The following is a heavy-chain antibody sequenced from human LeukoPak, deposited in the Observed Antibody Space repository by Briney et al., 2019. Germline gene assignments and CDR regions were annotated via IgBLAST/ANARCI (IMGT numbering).Heavy chain of an antibody. Sequence: SETLSLTCTVSGRSISSYYWSWIRQPPGKGLEWIGYIYTSGSTNYNPSLKSRVTISVDTSKNQFSPKLSSVTAADTAVYYCARNPFWSGYPNWIDPWGQGTLVTASS. V-gene: IGHV4-4*09. CDR2: IYTSGST. D-gene: IGHD3-3*01. CDR1: GRSISSYY. CDR3: ARNPFWSGYPNWIDP. J-gene: IGHJ5*02.